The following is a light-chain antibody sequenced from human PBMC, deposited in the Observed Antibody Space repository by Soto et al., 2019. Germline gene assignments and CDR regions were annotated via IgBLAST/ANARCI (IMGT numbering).Light chain of an antibody. CDR2: WAS. V-gene: IGKV4-1*01. J-gene: IGKJ1*01. CDR1: QSILYSSNNKNY. Sequence: LAVSLGERATINCKSSQSILYSSNNKNYLAWFQQKPGQPPKLLIYWASTRESGVPDRFSGSGSETDFTLTISSLQAEDVAIYYCQQYYTSPTWTFGQGTKVDIK. CDR3: QQYYTSPTWT.